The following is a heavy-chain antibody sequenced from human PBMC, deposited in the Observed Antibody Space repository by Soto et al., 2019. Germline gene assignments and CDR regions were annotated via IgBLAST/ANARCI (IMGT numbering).Heavy chain of an antibody. CDR1: GYTFSSYA. V-gene: IGHV1-18*04. J-gene: IGHJ4*02. D-gene: IGHD2-2*01. CDR2: ISAYNGNT. Sequence: QVQLVQSGAEVKKPGASVKVSCKASGYTFSSYAISWVRQAPGQGLEWMGWISAYNGNTKYAQKSQGRVTMTTDTTTSTAYMELRSLRSDDTAVYYCARDLNLGLVAEWGQGTLVTVSS. CDR3: ARDLNLGLVAE.